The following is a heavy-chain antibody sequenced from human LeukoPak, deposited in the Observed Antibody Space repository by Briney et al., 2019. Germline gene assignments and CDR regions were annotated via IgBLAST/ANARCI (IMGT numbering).Heavy chain of an antibody. V-gene: IGHV3-30-3*01. CDR3: ARSNSPIQLCSTVDY. CDR1: GFTFSSYA. CDR2: ISYDGSNK. Sequence: GGSLRLSCAASGFTFSSYAMHWVRQAPGKGLEWVAVISYDGSNKYYADSVKGRFTISRDNSKNTLYLQMNSLRAEDTAVYYCARSNSPIQLCSTVDYGGQGPLVTVSS. J-gene: IGHJ4*02. D-gene: IGHD5-18*01.